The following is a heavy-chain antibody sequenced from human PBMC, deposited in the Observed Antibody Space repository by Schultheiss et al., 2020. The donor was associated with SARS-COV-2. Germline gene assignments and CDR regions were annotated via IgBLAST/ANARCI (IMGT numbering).Heavy chain of an antibody. CDR1: GFTFSSYW. Sequence: GGSLRLSCAASGFTFSSYWMHWVRQAPGKGLVWVSRINSDGSSTSYADSVKGRFTISRDNAKNTLYLQMNGLRAEDTAVYYCARAFGGVIAIGYWGQGTLVTVSS. V-gene: IGHV3-74*01. D-gene: IGHD3-16*02. CDR3: ARAFGGVIAIGY. CDR2: INSDGSST. J-gene: IGHJ4*02.